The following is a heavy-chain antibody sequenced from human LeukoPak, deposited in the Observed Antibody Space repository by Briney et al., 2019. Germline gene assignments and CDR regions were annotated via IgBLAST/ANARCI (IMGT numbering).Heavy chain of an antibody. V-gene: IGHV4-39*01. CDR1: GGSISSDSYY. CDR3: ASLAVAGLSEGY. D-gene: IGHD6-19*01. Sequence: SETLSLTCTVSGGSISSDSYYWAWIRRPPGKGLEWIASIYYSGSTYYNPPLKSRVTISVDTSRNQFSLKLSSVTAADTAVYYCASLAVAGLSEGYWGQGTLVIVSS. J-gene: IGHJ4*02. CDR2: IYYSGST.